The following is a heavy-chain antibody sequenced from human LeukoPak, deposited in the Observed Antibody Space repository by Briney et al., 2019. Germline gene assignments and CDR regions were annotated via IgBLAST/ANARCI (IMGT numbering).Heavy chain of an antibody. J-gene: IGHJ4*02. V-gene: IGHV3-7*04. CDR2: IKPDGSDE. CDR3: ARENFQY. CDR1: GFTFSSYW. Sequence: GGSLRLSCAASGFTFSSYWMNWVRQAPGKGLEWVANIKPDGSDESYVDSVKGRFTISRDNAKNSLYLQMNSRRAEDTAVYYCARENFQYWAQGTLVTVSS.